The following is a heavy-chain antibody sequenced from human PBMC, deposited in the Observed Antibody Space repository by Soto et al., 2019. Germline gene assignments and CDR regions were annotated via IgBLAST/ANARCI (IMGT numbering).Heavy chain of an antibody. V-gene: IGHV4-59*08. Sequence: PSETLSLTCTVSGGSISSYYWSWIRQPPGKGLEWIGYIYYSGSTNYNPSLKSRVTISVDTSKNQFSLKLSSVTAADTAVYYCAIELCSGGSCYPYWGQGTLVTVSS. J-gene: IGHJ4*02. CDR1: GGSISSYY. CDR3: AIELCSGGSCYPY. CDR2: IYYSGST. D-gene: IGHD2-15*01.